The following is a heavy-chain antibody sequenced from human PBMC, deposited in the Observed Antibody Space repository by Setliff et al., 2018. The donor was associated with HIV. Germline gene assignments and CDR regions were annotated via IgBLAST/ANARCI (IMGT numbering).Heavy chain of an antibody. J-gene: IGHJ3*02. Sequence: PGESLKISCKGYGYSFTNFWIGWVRQMPGNGLEWMGLIWPDDSDTMYSPSFQGQVTVSADKSISTTYLQWTSLKAPDTAMYYCARPRSGGSIDAFDIWGQGTMVTVSS. CDR1: GYSFTNFW. V-gene: IGHV5-51*01. CDR2: IWPDDSDT. CDR3: ARPRSGGSIDAFDI. D-gene: IGHD2-15*01.